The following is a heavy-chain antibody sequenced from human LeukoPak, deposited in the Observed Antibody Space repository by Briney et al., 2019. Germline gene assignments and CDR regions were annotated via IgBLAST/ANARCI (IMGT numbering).Heavy chain of an antibody. CDR1: GYTFNNHY. CDR3: ASSYQPLPFDY. Sequence: EASVKVSCKASGYTFNNHYMYWVRQAPGQGLEWMGVINPSGGSTSYAQKFQGRVTMTRDTSTSTVYMELSSLRSEDTAVYYCASSYQPLPFDYWGQGTLVTVSS. J-gene: IGHJ4*02. CDR2: INPSGGST. D-gene: IGHD2-2*01. V-gene: IGHV1-46*02.